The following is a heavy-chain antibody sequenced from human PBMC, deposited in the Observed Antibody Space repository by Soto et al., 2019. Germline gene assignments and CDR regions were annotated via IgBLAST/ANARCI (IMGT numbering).Heavy chain of an antibody. Sequence: QVQLVQSGAEVKKPGASVKVSCKSSGYTFSMSGISWVRQAPGQGLEWMGWISGYNGNTNYEQKFQDRVTMTTDTSTNTAYMELRSLRSDDTAVYYCAGEGPRPYYYYGMDVWGQGTTVTVSS. V-gene: IGHV1-18*01. CDR1: GYTFSMSG. J-gene: IGHJ6*02. CDR3: AGEGPRPYYYYGMDV. CDR2: ISGYNGNT.